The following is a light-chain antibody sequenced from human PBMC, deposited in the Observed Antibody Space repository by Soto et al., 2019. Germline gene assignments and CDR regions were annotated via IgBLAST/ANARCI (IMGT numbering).Light chain of an antibody. V-gene: IGKV3-20*01. Sequence: EIVMTQSPATLSGSPGERATLSGRASQSVSSNLAWYQQKPGQAPRLLIYGASTRATGIPDRFSGSGSGTDFTLTISRLEPEDFAVYYCQQYGSSGTLGQGTKVDIK. CDR3: QQYGSSGT. J-gene: IGKJ1*01. CDR1: QSVSSN. CDR2: GAS.